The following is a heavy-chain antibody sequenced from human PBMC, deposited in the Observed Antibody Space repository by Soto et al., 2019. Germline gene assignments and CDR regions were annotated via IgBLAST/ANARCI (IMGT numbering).Heavy chain of an antibody. V-gene: IGHV1-3*01. CDR1: GYTFTSYA. J-gene: IGHJ6*02. Sequence: ASVKVSCKASGYTFTSYAMHWVRQAPGQRLEWMGWINAGNGNTKYSQKFQGRVTITRDTSASTAYMELSSLRSEDTAVYYCARPRKLCSGGSCYTSHSYGMDVWGQGTTVTLSS. D-gene: IGHD2-15*01. CDR2: INAGNGNT. CDR3: ARPRKLCSGGSCYTSHSYGMDV.